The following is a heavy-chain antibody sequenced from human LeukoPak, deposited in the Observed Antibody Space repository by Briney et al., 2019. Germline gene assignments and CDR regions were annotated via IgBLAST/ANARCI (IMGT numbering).Heavy chain of an antibody. J-gene: IGHJ3*01. V-gene: IGHV4-4*07. CDR2: IYTSGST. D-gene: IGHD4-17*01. CDR1: GGSISSYY. Sequence: PSETLSLTCTVSGGSISSYYWSWIRQPAGKGLEWIGRIYTSGSTNYNPSLKSRVTMSVDTSKNQFSLKLSSVTAADTAVYYCAXEKXXXGDYVAXXXWGQGXXXTVS. CDR3: AXEKXXXGDYVAXXX.